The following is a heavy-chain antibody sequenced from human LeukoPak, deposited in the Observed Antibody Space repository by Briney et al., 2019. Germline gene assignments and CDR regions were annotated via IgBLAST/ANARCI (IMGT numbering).Heavy chain of an antibody. CDR2: IYSGGST. CDR1: GFTFSACY. CDR3: AKDFRRVVVITWAFDI. Sequence: PGGSLRLSCAASGFTFSACYLNWIRQAPGKGLEWVSVIYSGGSTYYADSVKGRFTISRDNSKNTLYLQMNSLRAEDTAVYYCAKDFRRVVVITWAFDIWGQGTMVTVSS. V-gene: IGHV3-53*01. J-gene: IGHJ3*02. D-gene: IGHD3-22*01.